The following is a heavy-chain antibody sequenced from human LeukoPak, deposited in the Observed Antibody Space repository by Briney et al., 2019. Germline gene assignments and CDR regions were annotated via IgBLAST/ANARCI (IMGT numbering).Heavy chain of an antibody. CDR3: ARRSYSSGWDYYYYAMDV. V-gene: IGHV4-39*01. D-gene: IGHD6-19*01. CDR1: GGSIGSSSYY. Sequence: SEPLSLTCTVSGGSIGSSSYYWGWIRQPPGKGLEWIGTIYYSGTTYYNPSLKSRVTISVDTSKNQFSLKLSSVTAADTAVYYCARRSYSSGWDYYYYAMDVWGQGTTVTVSS. CDR2: IYYSGTT. J-gene: IGHJ6*02.